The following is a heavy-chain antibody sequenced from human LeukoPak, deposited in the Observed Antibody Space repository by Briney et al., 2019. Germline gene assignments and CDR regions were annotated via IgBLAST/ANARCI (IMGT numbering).Heavy chain of an antibody. CDR2: ISGSGGST. CDR3: AKDDAWGRYQD. CDR1: GFTFSSYG. J-gene: IGHJ1*01. D-gene: IGHD3-16*01. V-gene: IGHV3-23*01. Sequence: PGGSLRLSCAASGFTFSSYGMSWVRQAPGKGLEWVSAISGSGGSTYYADSVKGRFTISRDNSKNTLYLQMSSLGAEDTAVYFCAKDDAWGRYQDWGQGTLVTVSS.